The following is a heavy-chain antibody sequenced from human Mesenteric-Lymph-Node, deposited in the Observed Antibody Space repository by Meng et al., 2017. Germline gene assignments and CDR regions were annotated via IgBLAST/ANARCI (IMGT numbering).Heavy chain of an antibody. CDR3: ARSYSSGWYVVY. V-gene: IGHV3-33*01. CDR1: GFTFSNYG. Sequence: GGSLRLSCAVSGFTFSNYGMHWVRQAPGKGLEWVAVIWSDGGRKYHADSVQGRFTISRDNSQNTLFLQMNSLRVEDTAVYYCARSYSSGWYVVYWGQGTLVTVSS. J-gene: IGHJ4*02. CDR2: IWSDGGRK. D-gene: IGHD6-19*01.